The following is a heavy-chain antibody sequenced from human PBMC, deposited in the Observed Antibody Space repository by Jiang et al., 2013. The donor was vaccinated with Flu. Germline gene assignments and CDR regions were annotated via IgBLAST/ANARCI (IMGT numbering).Heavy chain of an antibody. V-gene: IGHV2-5*02. CDR3: VHALKYRRDCSGSRCYSFDY. D-gene: IGHD2-15*01. CDR1: GFSLITSGVA. CDR2: IYWDGDK. J-gene: IGHJ4*02. Sequence: LVKPTQTLTLTCTFSGFSLITSGVAVGWIRQPPGKAPEWLAIIYWDGDKRYSPSLRSRLTITKDTSKNQVVLTMANMDPVDTATYYCVHALKYRRDCSGSRCYSFDYWGQGTLVTVSS.